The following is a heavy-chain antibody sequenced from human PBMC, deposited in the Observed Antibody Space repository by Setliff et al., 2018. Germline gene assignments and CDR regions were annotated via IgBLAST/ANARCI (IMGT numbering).Heavy chain of an antibody. CDR2: IDPSGNT. CDR3: AREGVDTRSSTDYRYYMDV. CDR1: GDSISSATNY. V-gene: IGHV4-61*10. J-gene: IGHJ6*03. Sequence: KTSETLSLTCTVSGDSISSATNYWSWIRQPAGKGLEWIGYIDPSGNTNYNHSLKSRFTISVDTSKNQFSLKLSSVTAADTAVYYCAREGVDTRSSTDYRYYMDVWGKGTTVTVSS. D-gene: IGHD5-18*01.